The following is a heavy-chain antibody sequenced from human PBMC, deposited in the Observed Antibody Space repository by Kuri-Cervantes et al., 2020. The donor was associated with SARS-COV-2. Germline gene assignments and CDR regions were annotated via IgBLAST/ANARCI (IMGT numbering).Heavy chain of an antibody. CDR2: IYYSGST. Sequence: SETLSLTCAVSGYSISSGYYWSWIRQPPGKGLEWIGYIYYSGSTNYNPSLKSRVTISVDTSKNQFSLKLSSVTAADTAVYYCARGVCSSTSCYPEDNWFDPWGQGTLVTVSS. V-gene: IGHV4-38-2*01. D-gene: IGHD2-2*01. CDR1: GYSISSGYY. CDR3: ARGVCSSTSCYPEDNWFDP. J-gene: IGHJ5*02.